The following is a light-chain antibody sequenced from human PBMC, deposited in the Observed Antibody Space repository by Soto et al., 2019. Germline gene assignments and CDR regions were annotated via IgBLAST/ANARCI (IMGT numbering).Light chain of an antibody. Sequence: DIQMTQSPSTLSASVGDRVTITCRASQSLRGWLAWYQQRPGKAPKALIYDASTLASGVPSRFNGSGSGTEFTLTISSLQPDDFATYYWQQYITYSTFGQGTRLEIK. CDR2: DAS. J-gene: IGKJ5*01. V-gene: IGKV1-5*01. CDR3: QQYITYST. CDR1: QSLRGW.